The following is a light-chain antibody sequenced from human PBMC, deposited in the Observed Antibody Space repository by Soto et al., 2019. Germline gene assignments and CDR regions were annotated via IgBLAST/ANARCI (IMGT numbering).Light chain of an antibody. J-gene: IGLJ3*02. Sequence: QSALTQPPSASGSPGQSFTISCTGASSDISGHNYVSWYQQHPGKAPKLMIYEVSKRPSWVPDRFSDSKSGNTASLTVSGLQAEDEADYYYCSYAGGNNWLFGGGTKLTV. V-gene: IGLV2-8*01. CDR3: CSYAGGNNWL. CDR2: EVS. CDR1: SSDISGHNY.